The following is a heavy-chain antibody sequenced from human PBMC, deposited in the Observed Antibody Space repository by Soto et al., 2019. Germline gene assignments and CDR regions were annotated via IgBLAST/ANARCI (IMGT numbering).Heavy chain of an antibody. CDR2: ISSSDTSI. J-gene: IGHJ6*02. Sequence: QVQLVESGGGLVKPGGSLRLSCAVSGVTFSDCYMNWIRQAPGKGLEWVSYISSSDTSINYAGSVKGRFTISRDNAKNSLYLQMNSLRAEDTAMYYCARVRFGEWGYAMDVWGQGTTVTVSS. CDR1: GVTFSDCY. D-gene: IGHD3-10*01. CDR3: ARVRFGEWGYAMDV. V-gene: IGHV3-11*01.